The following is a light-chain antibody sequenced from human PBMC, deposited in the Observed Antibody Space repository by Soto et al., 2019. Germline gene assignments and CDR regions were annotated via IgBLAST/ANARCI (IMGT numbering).Light chain of an antibody. CDR2: AAS. Sequence: DIQMTQSPSSLSASVGDRVIITCRASQSITNYLNWYQQKPGKAPKVLISAASSLQSGVPSRFSGSGSGTDFTLTISSLQPDDLATYYCQQSYTIPSFGQGTKMEIK. J-gene: IGKJ1*01. V-gene: IGKV1-39*01. CDR1: QSITNY. CDR3: QQSYTIPS.